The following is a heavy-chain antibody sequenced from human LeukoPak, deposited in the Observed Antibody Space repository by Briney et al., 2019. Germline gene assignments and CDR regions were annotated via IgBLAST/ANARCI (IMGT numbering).Heavy chain of an antibody. Sequence: GASVKVSCKASGDTFTSYGISWVRQAPGQGLEWMGWISAYNGNTNYAQKLQGRVTMTTDTSTSTAYMELRSLRSDDTAVYYCARDSATVTALKSYYYYYGMDVWGQGTTVTVSS. CDR1: GDTFTSYG. J-gene: IGHJ6*02. D-gene: IGHD4-17*01. V-gene: IGHV1-18*01. CDR3: ARDSATVTALKSYYYYYGMDV. CDR2: ISAYNGNT.